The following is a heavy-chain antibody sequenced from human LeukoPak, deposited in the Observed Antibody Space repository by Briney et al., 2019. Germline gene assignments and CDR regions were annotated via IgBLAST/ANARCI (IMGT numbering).Heavy chain of an antibody. Sequence: ASVKVSCKASGYTFTGYYMHWVRQAPGQGLEWMGWINPNSGGTNYAQKFQGRVTMTRDTSISTAYMELSRLRSDDTAMYYCARLYGMVRGAFDYWGQGTLVTVSS. J-gene: IGHJ4*02. CDR2: INPNSGGT. CDR3: ARLYGMVRGAFDY. D-gene: IGHD3-10*01. V-gene: IGHV1-2*02. CDR1: GYTFTGYY.